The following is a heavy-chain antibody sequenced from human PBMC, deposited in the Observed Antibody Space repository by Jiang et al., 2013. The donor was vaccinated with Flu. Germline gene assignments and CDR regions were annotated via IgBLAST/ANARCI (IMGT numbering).Heavy chain of an antibody. Sequence: VQLLESGEGLVVPGGSLRLSCAASGFAFSGAWMSWVRQAPGKGLEWVGRIISKVDGGTTDYAAPVKGRFTISRDDSKDTLYLQMNSLKIEDTAVYHCTTHNYYESGGYYFDHWGQGTLVTVSS. CDR3: TTHNYYESGGYYFDH. V-gene: IGHV3-15*01. D-gene: IGHD3-22*01. CDR2: IISKVDGGTT. J-gene: IGHJ4*02. CDR1: GFAFSGAW.